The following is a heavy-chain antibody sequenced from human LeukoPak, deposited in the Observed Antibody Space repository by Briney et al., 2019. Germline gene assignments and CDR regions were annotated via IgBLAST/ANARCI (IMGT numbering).Heavy chain of an antibody. D-gene: IGHD6-13*01. V-gene: IGHV3-21*01. J-gene: IGHJ4*02. CDR1: GFTFSNFA. CDR3: ARIGAGSSRDY. Sequence: PGGSLRLSCAASGFTFSNFAMTWVRHAPGQGLEWVSSIVGSSSTYYADSLKGRFTISRDNAKNSLYLQMNSLRAEDTAVYYCARIGAGSSRDYWGQGTLVTVSS. CDR2: IVGSSST.